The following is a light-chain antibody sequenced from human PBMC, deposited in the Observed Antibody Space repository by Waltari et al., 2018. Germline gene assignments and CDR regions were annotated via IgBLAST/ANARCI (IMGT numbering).Light chain of an antibody. V-gene: IGLV2-14*01. J-gene: IGLJ3*02. CDR3: SSYTTSSTWV. CDR1: NSDVGGYNY. Sequence: QSALTQPASMSGSPGQSITISCTGTNSDVGGYNYVSWYQQHPDKAPKLMIYEVGGRPSGVSKRFSGSKSGNTASLSISGLQAEDEADYYCSSYTTSSTWVFGGGTKLTVL. CDR2: EVG.